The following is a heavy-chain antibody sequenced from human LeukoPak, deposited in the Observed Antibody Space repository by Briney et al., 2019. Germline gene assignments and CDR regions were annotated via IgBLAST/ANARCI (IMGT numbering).Heavy chain of an antibody. J-gene: IGHJ4*02. V-gene: IGHV3-7*01. CDR1: GFTFSTYW. Sequence: GGSLRLSCAASGFTFSTYWMSWVRQAPGKGLEWVANTNQEGSEKYYVDSVKCRFTISKDNAKNSLYLQMNSLRAEDTAVYYCARDPKWLDYWGQGTLVTVSS. CDR3: ARDPKWLDY. D-gene: IGHD5-12*01. CDR2: TNQEGSEK.